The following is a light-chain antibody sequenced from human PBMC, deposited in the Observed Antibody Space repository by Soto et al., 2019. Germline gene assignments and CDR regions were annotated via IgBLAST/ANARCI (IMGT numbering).Light chain of an antibody. CDR2: DAS. V-gene: IGKV3-11*01. J-gene: IGKJ1*01. CDR3: HHYNNWPRT. Sequence: EIVLTQSPGTLSLFPGERATLSCRASQTVGYYLAWYQQKAGQAPRPLIYDASNRAPGIPARFSGSGSGTEFTLTISSLQSEDFAVYYCHHYNNWPRTFGQGTKVDIK. CDR1: QTVGYY.